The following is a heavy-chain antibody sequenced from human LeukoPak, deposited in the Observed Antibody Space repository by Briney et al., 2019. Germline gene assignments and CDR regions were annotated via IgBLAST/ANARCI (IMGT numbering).Heavy chain of an antibody. CDR1: GFTFSRYW. V-gene: IGHV3-7*01. Sequence: PGGSLRLSCAASGFTFSRYWMSWVRQAPGKGLEWVANMKQDGGEKYYVDSVKSRFTISRDNAKNSLYLQMNSLRAEDTAVYYCARDHIAAGDYWGQGTLVTVSS. CDR3: ARDHIAAGDY. J-gene: IGHJ4*02. CDR2: MKQDGGEK. D-gene: IGHD6-13*01.